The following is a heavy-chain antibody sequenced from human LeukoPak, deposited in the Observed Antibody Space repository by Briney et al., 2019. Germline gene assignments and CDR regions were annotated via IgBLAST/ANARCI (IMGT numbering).Heavy chain of an antibody. CDR3: ARGVGEYYYDSSGYYGPYYFDY. D-gene: IGHD3-22*01. Sequence: GGSLRLSCAASGFTFSSYSMNWVRQAPGKGLEWVSYISSSSSTIYYADSVKGRFTISRDNAKNSLYLQMNSLRAEDTAVYYCARGVGEYYYDSSGYYGPYYFDYWGQGTLVTVSS. CDR1: GFTFSSYS. J-gene: IGHJ4*02. V-gene: IGHV3-48*04. CDR2: ISSSSSTI.